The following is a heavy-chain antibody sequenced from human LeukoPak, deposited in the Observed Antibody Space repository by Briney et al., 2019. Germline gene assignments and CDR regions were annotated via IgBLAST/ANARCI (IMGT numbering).Heavy chain of an antibody. CDR1: GGSISSYY. CDR3: ARDLYSSEGGNWFDP. Sequence: SETLSLTCTVSGGSISSYYWSWIRQPPGKGLEWIGYIYYSGSTNYNPSLKSRVTISVDTSKNQFSLKLSSVTAADTAVYYCARDLYSSEGGNWFDPWGQGTLVTVSS. J-gene: IGHJ5*02. V-gene: IGHV4-59*01. D-gene: IGHD6-19*01. CDR2: IYYSGST.